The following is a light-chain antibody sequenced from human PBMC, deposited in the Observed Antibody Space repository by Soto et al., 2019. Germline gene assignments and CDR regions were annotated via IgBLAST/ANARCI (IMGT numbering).Light chain of an antibody. Sequence: ELVLAQSPGTQCLSPGERDTLSCRASQSVSSSYLAWYQQKPGQAPRLLIYDASSRATGIPDRFSGSGSGTDFTLTISRLEPEDYAVYYCQQYGSSPRTFGQGTKVDIK. CDR2: DAS. CDR1: QSVSSSY. J-gene: IGKJ1*01. V-gene: IGKV3-20*01. CDR3: QQYGSSPRT.